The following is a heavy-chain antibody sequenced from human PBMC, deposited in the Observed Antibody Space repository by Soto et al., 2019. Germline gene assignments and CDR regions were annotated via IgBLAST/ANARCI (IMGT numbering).Heavy chain of an antibody. Sequence: QLLESGGGLVQPGGSLRLSCAASGFTFSSYSMNWVRQAPGKGLQWVATVGGGGDNIFYADSVKGQFTISRDDSQNMVFLQMNSLRPEDTAVYFCAKRDSGSGRSPPLINYWGQGTLVTVSS. CDR2: VGGGGDNI. D-gene: IGHD3-10*01. V-gene: IGHV3-23*01. CDR3: AKRDSGSGRSPPLINY. J-gene: IGHJ4*02. CDR1: GFTFSSYS.